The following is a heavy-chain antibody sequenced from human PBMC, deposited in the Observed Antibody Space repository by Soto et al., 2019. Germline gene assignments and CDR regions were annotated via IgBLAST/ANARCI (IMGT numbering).Heavy chain of an antibody. CDR1: GYTFTGYY. D-gene: IGHD5-18*01. CDR3: ARDGLYVDTAMAGPGSWFDP. J-gene: IGHJ5*02. V-gene: IGHV1-2*02. Sequence: EASVKVSCKASGYTFTGYYMHWVRQAPGQGLEWMGWINPNSGGTNYAQKFQGRVTMTRDTSISTAYMELSRLRSDDTAVYYCARDGLYVDTAMAGPGSWFDPWGQGTLVTVSS. CDR2: INPNSGGT.